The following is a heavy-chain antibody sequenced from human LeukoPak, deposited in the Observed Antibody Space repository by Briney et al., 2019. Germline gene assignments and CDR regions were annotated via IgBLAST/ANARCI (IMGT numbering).Heavy chain of an antibody. Sequence: GGSLRLSCAASGFTFSSYQMNWDRQAPGKGLEWVSYISSSGSTIHYADSVKGRFTISRDNAKNSLNLQMNSLGAEDTAVYYCSREDFNYGMDVWGQGTTVTVSS. CDR2: ISSSGSTI. J-gene: IGHJ6*02. V-gene: IGHV3-48*03. D-gene: IGHD3/OR15-3a*01. CDR1: GFTFSSYQ. CDR3: SREDFNYGMDV.